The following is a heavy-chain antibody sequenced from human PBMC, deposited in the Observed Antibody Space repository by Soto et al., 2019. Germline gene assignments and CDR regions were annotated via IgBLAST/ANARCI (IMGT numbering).Heavy chain of an antibody. CDR2: INHSGST. Sequence: SQTLSLTCAVYGGSFSGYYWSWIRQPPGKGLEWIGEINHSGSTNYNPSLKSRVTISVDTSENQFSLKLSSVTAADTAVYYCARGLLGFPLLHYGCNSPNWLDPWGQRTLVTVSS. J-gene: IGHJ5*02. D-gene: IGHD3-16*01. V-gene: IGHV4-34*01. CDR3: ARGLLGFPLLHYGCNSPNWLDP. CDR1: GGSFSGYY.